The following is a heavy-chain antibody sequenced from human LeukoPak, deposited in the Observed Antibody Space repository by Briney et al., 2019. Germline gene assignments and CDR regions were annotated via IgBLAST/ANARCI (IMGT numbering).Heavy chain of an antibody. D-gene: IGHD3-9*01. CDR1: GSSFTDYP. V-gene: IGHV3-48*02. CDR3: ATDKRYAFDY. Sequence: GGSLRLSCATSGSSFTDYPMNWVRQAPGKGLEWISNIRTTAEGAKYAYYADSVKGRVTISRDDGKNTLYLHMNSLRDDDTAVYYCATDKRYAFDYWGQGILVTVSS. CDR2: IRTTAEGAKYA. J-gene: IGHJ4*02.